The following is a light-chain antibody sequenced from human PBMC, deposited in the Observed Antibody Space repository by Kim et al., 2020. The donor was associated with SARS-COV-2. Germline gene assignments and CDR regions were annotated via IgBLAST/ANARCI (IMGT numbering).Light chain of an antibody. J-gene: IGLJ2*01. V-gene: IGLV6-57*01. Sequence: GRPGTMSSGRSKGSITSNYVQWYQQRPGRPPPPVIVEDDQSTSGVPRWFCCSLDSSANSATRSIRGVKDDDEADYYCQANHNNKGIFGGGTKMTVL. CDR1: KGSITSNY. CDR2: EDD. CDR3: QANHNNKGI.